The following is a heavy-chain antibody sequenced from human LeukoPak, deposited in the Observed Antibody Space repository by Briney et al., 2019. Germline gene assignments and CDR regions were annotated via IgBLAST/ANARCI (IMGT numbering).Heavy chain of an antibody. CDR3: ARYPSDQYYFDY. CDR2: IYSGGST. V-gene: IGHV3-53*01. J-gene: IGHJ4*02. Sequence: PGGSLRLSCAASGFTVSSNYMSWVRQAPGKGLECVSVIYSGGSTYYAGSVKGRFTISRDNSKNTLYLQMNSLRAEDTAVYYCARYPSDQYYFDYWGQGTLVTVSS. CDR1: GFTVSSNY.